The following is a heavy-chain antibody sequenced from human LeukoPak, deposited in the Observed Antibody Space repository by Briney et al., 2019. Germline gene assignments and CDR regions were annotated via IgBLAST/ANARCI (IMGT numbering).Heavy chain of an antibody. V-gene: IGHV3-30*02. Sequence: GGSLRLSCAASGFTFSTYGTHWVRQAPGKGLEWVAFIRCDGINKYYADSVKGRFTISRDNSKNTLYLQMNSLRAEDTALYYCARNAGLPSCTSTSCPLDPCGQGTLVSVSS. D-gene: IGHD2-2*01. CDR3: ARNAGLPSCTSTSCPLDP. CDR1: GFTFSTYG. CDR2: IRCDGINK. J-gene: IGHJ5*02.